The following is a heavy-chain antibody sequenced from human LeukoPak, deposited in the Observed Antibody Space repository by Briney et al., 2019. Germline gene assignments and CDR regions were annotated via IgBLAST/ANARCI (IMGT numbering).Heavy chain of an antibody. CDR2: INPNSGGT. CDR1: GYTFTNFY. CDR3: ARDGRYCTNGVCYTDYYYGMDV. D-gene: IGHD2-8*01. Sequence: VASVKVSCKASGYTFTNFYLHWVRQAPGQGLEWMGWINPNSGGTNYAQKFQGRVTMTRDTSISTAYMELSRLRSDDTAVYYCARDGRYCTNGVCYTDYYYGMDVWGQGTTVTVSS. V-gene: IGHV1-2*02. J-gene: IGHJ6*02.